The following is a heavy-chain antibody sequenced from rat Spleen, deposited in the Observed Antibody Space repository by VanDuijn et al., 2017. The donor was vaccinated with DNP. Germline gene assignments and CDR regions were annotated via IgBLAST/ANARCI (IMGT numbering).Heavy chain of an antibody. J-gene: IGHJ4*01. CDR2: INTGSGGT. CDR3: ARSGTYAVDA. V-gene: IGHV1-43*01. CDR1: GYTFTSYY. D-gene: IGHD4-3*01. Sequence: QVQLRQSGAELAKPGSSVKISCKASGYTFTSYYISWIKQTTGQGLEYIGYINTGSGGTNYNEKFKGKATLTVDKYSSTAFMQLSSLTPDDSAVYYGARSGTYAVDAWGQGTSVTVSS.